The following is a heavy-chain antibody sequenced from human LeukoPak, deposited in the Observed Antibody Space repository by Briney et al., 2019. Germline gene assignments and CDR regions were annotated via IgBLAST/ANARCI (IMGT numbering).Heavy chain of an antibody. CDR2: IRYDGTYK. V-gene: IGHV3-30*02. CDR3: ARDFGGSYSGGYYYYGMDV. CDR1: GFTFSTYD. D-gene: IGHD1-26*01. Sequence: GGSLRLSCAASGFTFSTYDMHWVRQAPGKGLEWVAFIRYDGTYKYYADSVKGRFTISRDNSKNTLYLQMNSLRAEDTAVYYCARDFGGSYSGGYYYYGMDVWGQGTTVTVSS. J-gene: IGHJ6*02.